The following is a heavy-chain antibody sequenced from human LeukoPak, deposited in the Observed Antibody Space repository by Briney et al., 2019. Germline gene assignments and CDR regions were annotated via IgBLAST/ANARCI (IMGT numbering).Heavy chain of an antibody. V-gene: IGHV1-8*01. CDR1: GYTFTSYD. Sequence: ASVKVSCKASGYTFTSYDINWVRQATGQGLEWMGWMNPNSGNTGYAQKFQGRVTMTRNTSISTAYMELSSLRSEDTAVYYCARGPHYYDSSGYHNNWFDPWGQGTPVTVSS. CDR2: MNPNSGNT. J-gene: IGHJ5*02. CDR3: ARGPHYYDSSGYHNNWFDP. D-gene: IGHD3-22*01.